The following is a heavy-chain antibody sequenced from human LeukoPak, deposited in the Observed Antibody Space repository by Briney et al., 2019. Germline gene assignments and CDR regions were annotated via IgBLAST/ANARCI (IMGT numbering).Heavy chain of an antibody. CDR1: GNYW. V-gene: IGHV3-74*01. J-gene: IGHJ5*02. Sequence: GGSLRLSCAASGNYWMHWVRQAPGKGLVGVSHINGDGSWTSYADSVTGRCTRSKDNAKNTVYLQMNNLRAEDTAVYYCVSFYEASWGRGTLVTASS. CDR3: VSFYEAS. CDR2: INGDGSWT. D-gene: IGHD3-22*01.